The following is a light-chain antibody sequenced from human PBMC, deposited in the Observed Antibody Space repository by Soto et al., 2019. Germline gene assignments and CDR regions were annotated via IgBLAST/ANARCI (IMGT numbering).Light chain of an antibody. CDR3: QSYESSLSVWV. V-gene: IGLV1-40*01. CDR1: SSNIGADYD. Sequence: QSVLTQSPSVSGAPGQRVTISCTGSSSNIGADYDVHWYQHLPGTAPKLLIYGNSNRPSGVPDRFSGSKSGTSASLAITGLQAEDEADYYCQSYESSLSVWVFGGGTKLTVL. J-gene: IGLJ3*02. CDR2: GNS.